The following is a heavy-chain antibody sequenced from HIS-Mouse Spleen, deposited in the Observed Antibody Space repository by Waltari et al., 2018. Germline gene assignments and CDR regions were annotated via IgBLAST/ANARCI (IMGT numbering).Heavy chain of an antibody. CDR3: AKEYSSSHNWFDP. CDR2: KLYEGSNK. V-gene: IGHV3-30*18. CDR1: GFTFSSYG. Sequence: QVQLVESGGGVVQPGRSLRLSCAASGFTFSSYGLHWVRQAPGKGLEWVGGKLYEGSNKYYAESVKGRFTISRDNSKNTLYLQMNSLRAEDTAVYYCAKEYSSSHNWFDPWGQGTLVTVSS. D-gene: IGHD6-13*01. J-gene: IGHJ5*02.